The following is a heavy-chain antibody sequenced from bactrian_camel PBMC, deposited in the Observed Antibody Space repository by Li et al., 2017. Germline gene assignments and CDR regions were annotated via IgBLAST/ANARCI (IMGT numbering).Heavy chain of an antibody. CDR2: ISTGDGQT. D-gene: IGHD1*01. CDR3: AAGRLRGAWPRCWRSDYNY. J-gene: IGHJ4*01. V-gene: IGHV3S40*01. Sequence: VQLVESGGGLVQPGGSLRLSCAASGFTFSSAVMTWVRQASGKELEWVSSISTGDGQTNYVESVKGRFTISKDNTKSTVYLQMNSLKPEDTAMYYCAAGRLRGAWPRCWRSDYNYWGQGTQVTVS. CDR1: GFTFSSAV.